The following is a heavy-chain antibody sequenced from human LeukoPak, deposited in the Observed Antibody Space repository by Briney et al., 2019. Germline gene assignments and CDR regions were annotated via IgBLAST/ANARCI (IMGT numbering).Heavy chain of an antibody. Sequence: GGSLRLSCAASGFTFSSYSMNWVRQAPGKGLEWVSSISSSSSYIYYADSVKGRFTISRDNAKNSLYLQMNSLRAEDTAVYFCARGGLSIMGYWGQGTLVTVSS. J-gene: IGHJ4*02. CDR3: ARGGLSIMGY. CDR2: ISSSSSYI. D-gene: IGHD2/OR15-2a*01. CDR1: GFTFSSYS. V-gene: IGHV3-21*04.